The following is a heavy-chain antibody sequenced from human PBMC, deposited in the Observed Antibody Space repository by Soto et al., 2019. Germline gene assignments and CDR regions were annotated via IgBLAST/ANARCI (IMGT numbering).Heavy chain of an antibody. CDR2: ISWDGEST. Sequence: GGSLRLSCATSGYAFEDYAMHWVRQVPGKGLEWVSLISWDGESTYYADPVKGRFTVSRDNSEKSLYLQMNSVRVDDTALYYCAKVGQLDITTGHAYFDHWGQGTLVTVPS. CDR1: GYAFEDYA. D-gene: IGHD5-12*01. CDR3: AKVGQLDITTGHAYFDH. J-gene: IGHJ4*02. V-gene: IGHV3-43D*04.